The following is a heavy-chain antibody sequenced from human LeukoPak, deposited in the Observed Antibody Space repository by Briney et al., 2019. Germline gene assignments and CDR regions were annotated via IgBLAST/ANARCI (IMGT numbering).Heavy chain of an antibody. J-gene: IGHJ4*02. CDR3: AKDTQQLVPDY. CDR2: ISDSGGST. D-gene: IGHD6-13*01. V-gene: IGHV3-23*01. Sequence: GGSLRLSCVASGFTFSNYAMSWVRQAPGKGLEWVSGISDSGGSTYYADSVKGRFTISRDNSKNTLYLQVNSLRAEDTAVYYCAKDTQQLVPDYWGQGTLVTVSS. CDR1: GFTFSNYA.